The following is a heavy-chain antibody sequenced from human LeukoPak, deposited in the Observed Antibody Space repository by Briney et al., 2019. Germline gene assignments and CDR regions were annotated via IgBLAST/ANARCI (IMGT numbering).Heavy chain of an antibody. CDR2: ISGSGGST. D-gene: IGHD6-6*01. V-gene: IGHV3-23*01. J-gene: IGHJ4*02. CDR3: AKDSARIAARPGDVLRHFDY. CDR1: GFTFDDYA. Sequence: GGSLRLSCAASGFTFDDYAMHWVRQAPGKGLEWVSAISGSGGSTYYADSVKGRFTISRDNSKNTLYLQMNSLRAEDTAVYYCAKDSARIAARPGDVLRHFDYWGQGTLVTVSS.